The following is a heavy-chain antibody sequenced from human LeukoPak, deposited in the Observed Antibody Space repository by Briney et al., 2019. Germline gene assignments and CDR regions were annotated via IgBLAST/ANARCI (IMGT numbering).Heavy chain of an antibody. Sequence: GGSLRLSCAASGVTFSNSAMSWVRQAPGKGLEWVSVIYSGGSTYYADSVKGRFTISRHNSKNTRYLQMNRLRAEDTAVYYCARGDAAFDYWGQGTPVTVSS. CDR2: IYSGGST. CDR1: GVTFSNSA. J-gene: IGHJ4*02. CDR3: ARGDAAFDY. D-gene: IGHD6-13*01. V-gene: IGHV3-53*04.